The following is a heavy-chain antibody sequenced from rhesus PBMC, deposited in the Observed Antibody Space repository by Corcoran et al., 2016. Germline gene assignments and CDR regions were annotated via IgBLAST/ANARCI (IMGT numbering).Heavy chain of an antibody. Sequence: QVTLKESGPALVKPTQTLTLTCTFSGFSLTTRGMGVGWIRQPPGKALEWLALSYWDDDKRSRTSLMSRRTITEDTSKNQVVRTITNMDPMDTAAYYCARGGGYTGGCYYFDYWGQGVLVTVSS. V-gene: IGHV2-152*01. J-gene: IGHJ4*01. CDR1: GFSLTTRGMG. CDR3: ARGGGYTGGCYYFDY. D-gene: IGHD6-25*01. CDR2: SYWDDDK.